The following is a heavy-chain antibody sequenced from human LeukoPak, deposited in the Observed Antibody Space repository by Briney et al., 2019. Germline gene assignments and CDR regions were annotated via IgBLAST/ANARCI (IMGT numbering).Heavy chain of an antibody. J-gene: IGHJ4*03. CDR2: ISYDGTSR. D-gene: IGHD4-23*01. V-gene: IGHV3-30*18. CDR3: AKDRGAFCGNFDAY. Sequence: GGSLRLSCAASGFTFSSYAMYWVRQAPGKGLQWVALISYDGTSRYYVDSVKGRFTISRDNSKKTLYLQMNSLRVEDAAMYYCAKDRGAFCGNFDAYWGRGTLVTVSS. CDR1: GFTFSSYA.